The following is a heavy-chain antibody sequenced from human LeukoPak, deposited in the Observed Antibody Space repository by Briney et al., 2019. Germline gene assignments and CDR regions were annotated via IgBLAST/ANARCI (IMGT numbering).Heavy chain of an antibody. V-gene: IGHV4-59*01. CDR3: ARVRYDFWSGYYDGLGAFDI. Sequence: SETLSLTCTVSGGSISSYYWSWIRPPPGQGLEWVGYIYYSGSANYNPSLKSRVTIAVDTSNNQFSLKLSSLTAADTAVYYCARVRYDFWSGYYDGLGAFDIWGQGTMVTVSS. J-gene: IGHJ3*02. D-gene: IGHD3-3*01. CDR2: IYYSGSA. CDR1: GGSISSYY.